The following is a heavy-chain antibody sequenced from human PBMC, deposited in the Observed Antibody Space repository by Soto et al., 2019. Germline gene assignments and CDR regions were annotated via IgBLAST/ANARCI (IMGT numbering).Heavy chain of an antibody. V-gene: IGHV4-31*03. D-gene: IGHD6-6*01. CDR2: IYYSGST. CDR1: GGSISSGGYY. CDR3: ARELAARHSEDYYYYYYMDV. J-gene: IGHJ6*03. Sequence: PSETLSLTCTVSGGSISSGGYYWSWIRQHPGKGLEWIGYIYYSGSTYYNPSLKSRVTISVDTSKNQFSLKLSSVTAADTAVYYCARELAARHSEDYYYYYYMDVWGKGTTVTVSS.